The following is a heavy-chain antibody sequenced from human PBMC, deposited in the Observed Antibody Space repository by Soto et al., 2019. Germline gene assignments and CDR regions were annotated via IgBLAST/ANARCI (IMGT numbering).Heavy chain of an antibody. CDR3: ARGTVRDHDFGDH. CDR2: ISSYGSST. CDR1: GFTFSGYW. D-gene: IGHD4-17*01. Sequence: EVQLVESGGDLVQPGGSLRLSCVASGFTFSGYWMHWVRQVPGKGLVWVSRISSYGSSTNYADSVRGRFIISRDDAKNTLYLQVNSLRVDDMAVYYCARGTVRDHDFGDHWGQGTLVAVSS. V-gene: IGHV3-74*01. J-gene: IGHJ4*02.